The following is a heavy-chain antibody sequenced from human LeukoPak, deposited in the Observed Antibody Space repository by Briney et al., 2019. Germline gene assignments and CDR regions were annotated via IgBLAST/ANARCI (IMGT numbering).Heavy chain of an antibody. CDR3: ASARDYDSSVYYG. CDR2: INHSGST. Sequence: PSETLSLTCAVYGGSFSGYYWSWIRQPPGKGLEWIGEINHSGSTNYNPSLKSRVTISVDTSKNQFSMKLSSVTAADTAVYYCASARDYDSSVYYGWGQGTLVTVSS. J-gene: IGHJ4*02. D-gene: IGHD3-22*01. V-gene: IGHV4-34*01. CDR1: GGSFSGYY.